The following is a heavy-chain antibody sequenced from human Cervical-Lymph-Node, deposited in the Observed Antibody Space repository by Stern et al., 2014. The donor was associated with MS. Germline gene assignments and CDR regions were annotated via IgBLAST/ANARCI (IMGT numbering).Heavy chain of an antibody. V-gene: IGHV1-69*01. CDR1: GGTFNNYA. CDR3: ARDRSRGVTPFFDY. J-gene: IGHJ4*02. CDR2: IIPIFGTV. Sequence: VQLVESGAEVKKPGSSVTVSCKASGGTFNNYAIAWVRQAPGQGPEWMGGIIPIFGTVTYAKRFEGRVTITADDFSTTAYMELTSLRSEDTAVYYCARDRSRGVTPFFDYWGQGTLVTVSS.